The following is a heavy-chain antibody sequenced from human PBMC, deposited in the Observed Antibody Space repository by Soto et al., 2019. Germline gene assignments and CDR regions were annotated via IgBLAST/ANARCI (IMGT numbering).Heavy chain of an antibody. CDR2: IKHDTSEA. D-gene: IGHD3-16*02. CDR3: ARDGLLFSGPYRPSRFDY. Sequence: LRLSCAASGFKFSDYWMSWVRQAPGKGLEWVGNIKHDTSEAHYADSVKGRFTITRDNIKNFLFLQMNGLRSDDTASYYCARDGLLFSGPYRPSRFDYWGLGTLVTVSS. V-gene: IGHV3-7*03. J-gene: IGHJ4*02. CDR1: GFKFSDYW.